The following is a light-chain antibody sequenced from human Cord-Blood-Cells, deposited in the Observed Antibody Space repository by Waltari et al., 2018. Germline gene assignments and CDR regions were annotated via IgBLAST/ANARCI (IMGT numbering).Light chain of an antibody. CDR3: SSYTSSSTRV. CDR1: SSLFGGSTY. Sequence: QTSLTQPAPLSGSPGQSLTISCSRTSSLFGGSTYVLWYKQHPGKAPKIMIYEVSNRPSGVSNRFSGSKSGNTASLTISGLQAEDEADYYCSSYTSSSTRVFGGGTKLTVL. V-gene: IGLV2-14*01. J-gene: IGLJ3*02. CDR2: EVS.